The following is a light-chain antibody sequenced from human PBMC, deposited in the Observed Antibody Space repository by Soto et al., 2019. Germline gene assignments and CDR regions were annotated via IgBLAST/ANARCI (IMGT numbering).Light chain of an antibody. Sequence: QSALTQPASVSGSPGQSITIACTGSSSDIGDYDYVSWYQQHPGKAPKVLISEVSNRPSGVSHRFSGSKSGNTASLTISGLQAEDEADYYCNSYATGNTRVFGTGTKVTVL. CDR3: NSYATGNTRV. CDR1: SSDIGDYDY. J-gene: IGLJ1*01. CDR2: EVS. V-gene: IGLV2-14*01.